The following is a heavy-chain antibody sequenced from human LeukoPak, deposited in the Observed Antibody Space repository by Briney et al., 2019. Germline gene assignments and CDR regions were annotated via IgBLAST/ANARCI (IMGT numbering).Heavy chain of an antibody. Sequence: ASVKVSCKASGYTFTNYGMSWVRQSPGQGLEGMGWISAYNGNTKYAQKVQGRVTMTTDTSTSTAYMEMRSLRSDDTAVYYCARDYDPDMYYYDSSGYSGNAFDIWGQGTMVTVSS. D-gene: IGHD3-22*01. V-gene: IGHV1-18*01. CDR3: ARDYDPDMYYYDSSGYSGNAFDI. CDR1: GYTFTNYG. J-gene: IGHJ3*02. CDR2: ISAYNGNT.